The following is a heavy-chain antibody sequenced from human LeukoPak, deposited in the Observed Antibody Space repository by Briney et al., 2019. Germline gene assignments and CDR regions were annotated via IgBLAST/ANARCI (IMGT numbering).Heavy chain of an antibody. Sequence: PGGSLRLSCAASGFTFSNYWMTWVRQAPGKGLEWVANINQDGSDKYYVDSVEGRFSISRDNTKNSLFLQMNSLRAEDTAVYYGVVTRTRGDHWGQGTLVTVSS. J-gene: IGHJ4*02. CDR1: GFTFSNYW. CDR3: VVTRTRGDH. V-gene: IGHV3-7*03. CDR2: INQDGSDK. D-gene: IGHD2-21*01.